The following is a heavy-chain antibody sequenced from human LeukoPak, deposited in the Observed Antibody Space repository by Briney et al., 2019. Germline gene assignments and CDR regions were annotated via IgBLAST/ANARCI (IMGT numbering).Heavy chain of an antibody. CDR2: ISSSGSTI. D-gene: IGHD2-8*01. Sequence: PGGSLRLSCAASGFTFSSYAMSWVRQAPGKGLEWVSYISSSGSTIYYADSVKGRFTISRDNAKNSLYLQMNSLRAEDTAVYFCARDARIVLMVDARPEYYYYMDVWGKGTTVTVSS. J-gene: IGHJ6*03. V-gene: IGHV3-48*04. CDR3: ARDARIVLMVDARPEYYYYMDV. CDR1: GFTFSSYA.